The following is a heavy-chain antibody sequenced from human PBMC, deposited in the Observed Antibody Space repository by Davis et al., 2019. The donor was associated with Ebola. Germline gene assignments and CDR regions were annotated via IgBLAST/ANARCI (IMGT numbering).Heavy chain of an antibody. D-gene: IGHD2-8*01. Sequence: GESLKISCVASGFSISTYSMNWFRQAPGKGLEWISYISSTSGTIQYADSVKGRFIISRDSSKNTLYLQMNSLRAEDTAVYYCAKDRWVYAKSSDTDFWGQGTQVTVSS. V-gene: IGHV3-48*01. CDR1: GFSISTYS. CDR2: ISSTSGTI. CDR3: AKDRWVYAKSSDTDF. J-gene: IGHJ4*02.